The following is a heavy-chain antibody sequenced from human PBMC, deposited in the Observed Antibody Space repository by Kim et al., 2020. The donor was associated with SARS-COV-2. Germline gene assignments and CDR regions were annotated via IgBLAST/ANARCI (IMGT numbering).Heavy chain of an antibody. V-gene: IGHV1-18*01. J-gene: IGHJ3*02. D-gene: IGHD4-17*01. CDR3: ARFNPHDYGGNPPHDAFDI. Sequence: ASVKVSCKASGYTFTSYGISWVRQAPGQGLEWMGWISAYNGNTNYAQKLQGRVTMTTDTSTSTAYMELRSLRSDDTAVYYCARFNPHDYGGNPPHDAFDIWGQGTMVTVSS. CDR2: ISAYNGNT. CDR1: GYTFTSYG.